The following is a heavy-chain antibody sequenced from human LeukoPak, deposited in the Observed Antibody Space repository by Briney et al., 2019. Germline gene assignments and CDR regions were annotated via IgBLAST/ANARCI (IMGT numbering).Heavy chain of an antibody. J-gene: IGHJ4*02. V-gene: IGHV3-33*01. Sequence: PGGSLRLSCAASGFTFSNYGMHWVRQAPGKGLEWVAVIWYDGSEKYYVDSVEGRFTISRDNSKNTLYLQMDSLRAEDTAVYFCARGGTQWLVHDYWGQGTLVIVSS. CDR3: ARGGTQWLVHDY. CDR1: GFTFSNYG. D-gene: IGHD6-19*01. CDR2: IWYDGSEK.